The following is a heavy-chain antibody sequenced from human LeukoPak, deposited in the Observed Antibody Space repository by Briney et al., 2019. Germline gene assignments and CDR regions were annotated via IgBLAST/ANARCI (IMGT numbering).Heavy chain of an antibody. V-gene: IGHV3-66*01. D-gene: IGHD7-27*01. Sequence: GGSLRLSCAASGFTVSSNYMSWVRQAPGKGLEWVSVIYSGGSTYYADSVKGRFTISRDNSKNTLYLQMNSLRAEDTAVYYCASAGDAYSYYFDYWDQGTLVTVSS. J-gene: IGHJ4*02. CDR3: ASAGDAYSYYFDY. CDR2: IYSGGST. CDR1: GFTVSSNY.